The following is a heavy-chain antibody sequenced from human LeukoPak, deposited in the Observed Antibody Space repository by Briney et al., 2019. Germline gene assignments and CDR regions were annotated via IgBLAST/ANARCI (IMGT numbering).Heavy chain of an antibody. CDR3: ARDGSYYRDWFDP. Sequence: SETLSLTCTVSGGSISSSVYYWGWIRQPPEKGLEWIGSIYHSGTTYYNPSLKSRVTISVDTSENQFSLKLNSVTAADTAVYYCARDGSYYRDWFDPWGQGTLVTVS. D-gene: IGHD1-26*01. CDR2: IYHSGTT. CDR1: GGSISSSVYY. V-gene: IGHV4-39*07. J-gene: IGHJ5*02.